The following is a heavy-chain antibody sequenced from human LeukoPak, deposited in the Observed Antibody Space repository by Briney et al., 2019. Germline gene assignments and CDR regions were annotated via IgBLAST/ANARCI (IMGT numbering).Heavy chain of an antibody. CDR3: ARDNSGGGSGFDP. D-gene: IGHD2-15*01. J-gene: IGHJ5*02. CDR1: AGSINSGDYY. V-gene: IGHV4-61*02. Sequence: PSQTLSLTCTVSAGSINSGDYYWSWIRQPAGKGLEWIGRIYSPGTNYNYNPSVKSRVTISIDTSKNQFSLRLSSVTAADTAVYYCARDNSGGGSGFDPWGQGTLVTVSS. CDR2: IYSPGT.